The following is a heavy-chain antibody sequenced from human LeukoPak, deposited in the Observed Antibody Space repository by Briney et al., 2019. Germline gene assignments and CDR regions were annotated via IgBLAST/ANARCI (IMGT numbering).Heavy chain of an antibody. J-gene: IGHJ6*02. CDR1: ENSFVNHW. Sequence: GESLKISCKGSENSFVNHWIAWVRQMPGKGLEWMGIIYPGDSDTRNSPSFQGQVTISAAKSINTVYLQWSSLKASDTAIYYCARSSYDSSPLDDWGQGTTVTVSS. V-gene: IGHV5-51*01. CDR2: IYPGDSDT. CDR3: ARSSYDSSPLDD. D-gene: IGHD3-22*01.